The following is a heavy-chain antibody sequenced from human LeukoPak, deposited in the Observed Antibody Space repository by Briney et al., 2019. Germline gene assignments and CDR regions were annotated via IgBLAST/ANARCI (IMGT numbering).Heavy chain of an antibody. J-gene: IGHJ6*03. Sequence: KPSETLSLTCAVYGGSFSGYYWSWIRQPPGKGLEWIGEINHSGSTNYNPSLKSRVTIAVDTSKNQFSLRLISVTAADTAVYYCARHVYYMDVWGKGTTVTISS. CDR2: INHSGST. CDR3: ARHVYYMDV. V-gene: IGHV4-34*01. CDR1: GGSFSGYY.